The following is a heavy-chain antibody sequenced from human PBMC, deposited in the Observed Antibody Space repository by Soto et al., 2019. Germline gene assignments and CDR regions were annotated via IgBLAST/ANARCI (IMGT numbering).Heavy chain of an antibody. CDR2: ISGSGGDT. J-gene: IGHJ6*03. V-gene: IGHV3-23*01. D-gene: IGHD1-1*01. CDR3: AKDPVGTPYYYYMDV. CDR1: GFTFSNYA. Sequence: GGSLRLSCAASGFTFSNYALSWVRQDPGEGLEWVSAISGSGGDTYYADSVKGRFTISRDNSRNTLYLQMNSLRAEDTAVYYCAKDPVGTPYYYYMDVWGKGTTVTVSS.